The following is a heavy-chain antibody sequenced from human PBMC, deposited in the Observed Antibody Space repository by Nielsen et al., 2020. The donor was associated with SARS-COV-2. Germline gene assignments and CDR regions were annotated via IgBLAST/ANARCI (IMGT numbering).Heavy chain of an antibody. D-gene: IGHD6-13*01. J-gene: IGHJ6*02. CDR1: GFTFSSYG. Sequence: GESLKISCAASGFTFSSYGMHWVRQAPGKGLEWVAVISYDGSNKYYADSVKGRFTISRDNSKNTLYLQMNSLRAEDTAVYYCAKGTVPQQLESFRLFYSMDVWGQGTTVTVSS. V-gene: IGHV3-30*18. CDR2: ISYDGSNK. CDR3: AKGTVPQQLESFRLFYSMDV.